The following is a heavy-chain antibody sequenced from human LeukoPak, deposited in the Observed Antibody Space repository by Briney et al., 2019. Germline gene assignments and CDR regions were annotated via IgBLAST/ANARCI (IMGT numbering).Heavy chain of an antibody. CDR1: GFTFSSFA. CDR3: ARDGNSGYNSDYYYGMGA. D-gene: IGHD5-12*01. Sequence: GRSLRLSCAASGFTFSSFALHWVRQAPGKGLERVAVISYDGTNKYYADSVKGRFTISRDNSKNTLYLQMNSLRVEDTAVYYCARDGNSGYNSDYYYGMGAGGKGTTVTVFS. CDR2: ISYDGTNK. J-gene: IGHJ6*04. V-gene: IGHV3-30*04.